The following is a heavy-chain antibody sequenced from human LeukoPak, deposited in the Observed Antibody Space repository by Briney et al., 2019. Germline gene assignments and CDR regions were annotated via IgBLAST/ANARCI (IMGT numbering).Heavy chain of an antibody. J-gene: IGHJ4*02. Sequence: PSETLSLTCTVSGGSISSYYWSWIRQPAGKGLEWIGRIYTSGSTNYNPSLKSRVTMSVDTSKNQFSLKLNSATAADTAVYYCARSGYCSSTSCYNTGYFDYWGQGTLVTVSS. CDR1: GGSISSYY. V-gene: IGHV4-4*07. D-gene: IGHD2-2*02. CDR2: IYTSGST. CDR3: ARSGYCSSTSCYNTGYFDY.